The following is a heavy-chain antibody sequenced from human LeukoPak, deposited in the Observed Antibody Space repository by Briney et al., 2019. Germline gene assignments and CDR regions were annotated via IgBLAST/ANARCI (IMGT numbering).Heavy chain of an antibody. J-gene: IGHJ4*02. Sequence: SETLSLTCTVSGGSISSYYWSWLRQPPGKGLEGIGYFYYSGSTNYNPSLKSRVTISVDTYKNQFSLKLRSVTAADTAVYYCARVLSAFDYWGQGTLVTVSS. CDR3: ARVLSAFDY. CDR2: FYYSGST. D-gene: IGHD2-8*01. V-gene: IGHV4-59*13. CDR1: GGSISSYY.